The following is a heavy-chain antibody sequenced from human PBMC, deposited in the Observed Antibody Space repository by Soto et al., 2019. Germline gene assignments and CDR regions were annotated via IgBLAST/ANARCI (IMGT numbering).Heavy chain of an antibody. D-gene: IGHD2-2*01. Sequence: QVQLVESGGGVVQPGTSLGLSCAASGFTFRSYGMHWVRQAPGKGLEWVAVIWYDGTNKYYADSVKGRFTISRDNSKNSLYLQMRSLRAEHTAVYYCARGSGYCSSPICYVGGDYYGMDVWGQGTTVTVSS. J-gene: IGHJ6*02. CDR2: IWYDGTNK. V-gene: IGHV3-33*01. CDR3: ARGSGYCSSPICYVGGDYYGMDV. CDR1: GFTFRSYG.